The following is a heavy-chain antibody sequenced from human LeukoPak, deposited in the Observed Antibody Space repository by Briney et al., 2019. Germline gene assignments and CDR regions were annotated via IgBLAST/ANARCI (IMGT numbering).Heavy chain of an antibody. V-gene: IGHV3-43D*03. J-gene: IGHJ4*02. D-gene: IGHD1-26*01. CDR3: AKDSGRGIVGATTDFHY. Sequence: GGSLRLSSAASGFTFDDYAMHWVRQARGKGLEWVSLISWDGGSTYYADSVKGRFTISRDNSKNSLYLQMNSLRAEDTALYYCAKDSGRGIVGATTDFHYWGQGNLVTVSS. CDR2: ISWDGGST. CDR1: GFTFDDYA.